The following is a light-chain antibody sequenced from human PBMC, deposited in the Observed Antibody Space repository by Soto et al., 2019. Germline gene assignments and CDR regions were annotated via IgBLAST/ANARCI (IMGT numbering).Light chain of an antibody. CDR3: QQCMG. Sequence: EIVLTQSPATLSLSPGERATLSCRASQSVSSYLDWYHQKPGQAPRLLIHDASISATGITARFRGSGSGTDFTLTMSSLEPEDFAAYYCQQCMGFGGGTKVEIK. CDR2: DAS. J-gene: IGKJ4*01. V-gene: IGKV3-11*01. CDR1: QSVSSY.